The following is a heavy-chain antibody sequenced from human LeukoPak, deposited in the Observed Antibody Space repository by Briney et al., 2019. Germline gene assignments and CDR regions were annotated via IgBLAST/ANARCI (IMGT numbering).Heavy chain of an antibody. V-gene: IGHV4-59*01. CDR1: GGSISSYY. D-gene: IGHD3-3*01. CDR2: IYYSGST. J-gene: IGHJ6*03. Sequence: SETLSLTCAVSGGSISSYYWSWIRQPPGKGLEWIGYIYYSGSTNYNPSLKSRVTISVDTSKNQFSLKLSSVTAADTAVYYCARVSYSFRSGYKYYMDVWGKGTTVTVSS. CDR3: ARVSYSFRSGYKYYMDV.